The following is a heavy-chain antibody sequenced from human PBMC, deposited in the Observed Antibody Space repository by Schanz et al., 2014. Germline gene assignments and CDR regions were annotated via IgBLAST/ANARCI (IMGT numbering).Heavy chain of an antibody. Sequence: QVQLQESGPGLVKPSQTLSLTCTASGGSVTSGGDYWSRIRQHPGKGLVWIRYISYSGATYYNPSLKSRVTTDMHTSKNQFSLRLSTVAAADAAVYYCARGLRRRAEVSAYWGQGTLVTVSS. CDR3: ARGLRRRAEVSAY. V-gene: IGHV4-31*03. CDR1: GGSVTSGGDY. CDR2: ISYSGAT. D-gene: IGHD3-16*01. J-gene: IGHJ4*02.